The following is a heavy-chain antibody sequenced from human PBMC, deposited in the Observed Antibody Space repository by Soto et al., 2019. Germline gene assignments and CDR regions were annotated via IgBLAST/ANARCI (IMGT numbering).Heavy chain of an antibody. CDR2: ISGSGGST. Sequence: PGGSLRLSCVASGFTFSSYAMSWVRQAPGKGLEWVSAISGSGGSTYYADSVKGRFTISRDNSKNTLYLQMNSLRAEDTAVYYCAKGLRMGAGFSYYYYGMDVWGQGTTVTVSS. J-gene: IGHJ6*02. CDR1: GFTFSSYA. D-gene: IGHD3-16*01. V-gene: IGHV3-23*01. CDR3: AKGLRMGAGFSYYYYGMDV.